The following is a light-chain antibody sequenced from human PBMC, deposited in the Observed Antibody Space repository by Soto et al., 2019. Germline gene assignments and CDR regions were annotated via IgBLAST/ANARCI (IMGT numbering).Light chain of an antibody. V-gene: IGLV2-8*01. CDR2: EVN. J-gene: IGLJ1*01. CDR1: SSDVGGYNY. Sequence: QSALTQPPSASGSPGQSVAISCTGTSSDVGGYNYVSWYQQHPGKAPKLMIYEVNKRPSGVPDRFSASKSGNTASLTVSGLQAEDEADYYCSSYAGSSNVFGTGTKV. CDR3: SSYAGSSNV.